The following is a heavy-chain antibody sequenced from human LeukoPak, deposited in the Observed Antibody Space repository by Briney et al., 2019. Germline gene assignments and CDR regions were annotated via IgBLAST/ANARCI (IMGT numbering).Heavy chain of an antibody. J-gene: IGHJ3*02. V-gene: IGHV3-48*03. CDR2: ISISGTTI. D-gene: IGHD3-22*01. Sequence: GGSLRLSCAASGFIFSCCEMNWVRQAPGKGLEWISYISISGTTIYYAESVKGRFTISRDNTKNSLYLQMNSLRAEDTAVYYCVRGGGSAYKYNAFDIWGQGTMVTGSS. CDR1: GFIFSCCE. CDR3: VRGGGSAYKYNAFDI.